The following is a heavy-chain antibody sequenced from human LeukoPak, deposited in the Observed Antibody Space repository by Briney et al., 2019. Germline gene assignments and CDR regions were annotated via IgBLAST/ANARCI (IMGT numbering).Heavy chain of an antibody. Sequence: NPSETLSLTCAVYGGSFSGYYWSWIRQPPGKGLEWIGEINHSGSTNYNPSLKSRVTISVDTSKNQFSLKLSSVTAADTAVYYCARGSNYYGSGSYYNIAASPFDYWGQGTLVTVSS. D-gene: IGHD3-10*01. V-gene: IGHV4-34*01. CDR2: INHSGST. CDR3: ARGSNYYGSGSYYNIAASPFDY. J-gene: IGHJ4*02. CDR1: GGSFSGYY.